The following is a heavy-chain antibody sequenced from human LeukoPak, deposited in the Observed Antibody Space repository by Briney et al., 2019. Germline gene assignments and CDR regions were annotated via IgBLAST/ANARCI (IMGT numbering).Heavy chain of an antibody. CDR1: GYSFADYY. V-gene: IGHV1-2*02. CDR3: ARGACSSTSWCPMDV. CDR2: IKPNSGGT. J-gene: IGHJ6*03. D-gene: IGHD2-2*01. Sequence: ASVKVSCKASGYSFADYYMHWVRQAPGQGLEWMGWIKPNSGGTRSAQKFQGRVTMTRDTSISTAYMELSSLRSEDTAVYYCARGACSSTSWCPMDVWGKGTTVTISS.